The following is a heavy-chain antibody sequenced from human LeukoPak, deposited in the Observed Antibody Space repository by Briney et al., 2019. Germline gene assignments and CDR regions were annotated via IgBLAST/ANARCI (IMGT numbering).Heavy chain of an antibody. CDR2: ISYDGSTK. J-gene: IGHJ6*02. Sequence: QSGGSLRLSCAASGFTFSSSGMHWVRQAPGKGLEWVAVISYDGSTKCYADSVKGRFTISRDNSKNTLYLQMNSLRAEDTAVYYCAKYDFWSGYGIDVWGQGTTVTVSS. CDR3: AKYDFWSGYGIDV. V-gene: IGHV3-30*18. D-gene: IGHD3-3*01. CDR1: GFTFSSSG.